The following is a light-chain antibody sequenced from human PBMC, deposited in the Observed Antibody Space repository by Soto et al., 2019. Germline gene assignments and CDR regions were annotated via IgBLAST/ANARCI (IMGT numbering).Light chain of an antibody. Sequence: QSVLTQPPSVSGAPGQRVTISCTGSSSNIGAGYDVHWYQQLPRTASKLLIYDNDKRPSEVPDRFSGSKSGTSASLIITGLQAVDEADYYFQSYDSSLSGHVVFGGGTKVTVL. V-gene: IGLV1-40*01. J-gene: IGLJ2*01. CDR1: SSNIGAGYD. CDR2: DND. CDR3: QSYDSSLSGHVV.